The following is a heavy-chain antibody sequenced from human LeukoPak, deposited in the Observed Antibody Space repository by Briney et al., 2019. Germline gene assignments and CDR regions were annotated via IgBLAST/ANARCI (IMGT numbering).Heavy chain of an antibody. J-gene: IGHJ3*02. D-gene: IGHD2-2*01. CDR1: GFTFSSYG. Sequence: GGSLRLSCAASGFTFSSYGMHWVRQAPGKGLEWVAVIWYGGSNKYYADSVKGRFTISRDNSKNTLYLQMNSLRAEDTAVYYCAKELLGYCSSTSCYGAFDIWGQGTMVTVSS. CDR3: AKELLGYCSSTSCYGAFDI. V-gene: IGHV3-30*02. CDR2: IWYGGSNK.